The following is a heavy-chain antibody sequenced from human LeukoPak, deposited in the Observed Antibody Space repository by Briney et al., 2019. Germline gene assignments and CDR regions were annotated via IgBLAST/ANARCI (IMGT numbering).Heavy chain of an antibody. D-gene: IGHD3-10*01. CDR3: RGKWFGEGGGYFDY. Sequence: SETLSLTRTASGGSISSSSYYWGWIRQPPGKGLEWIGCIYYSGSTYYNPSLKSRVTISVDTSKNQFSLKLSYATAADTAVYYRRGKWFGEGGGYFDYWGQGTLVTVSS. CDR1: GGSISSSSYY. J-gene: IGHJ4*02. CDR2: IYYSGST. V-gene: IGHV4-39*01.